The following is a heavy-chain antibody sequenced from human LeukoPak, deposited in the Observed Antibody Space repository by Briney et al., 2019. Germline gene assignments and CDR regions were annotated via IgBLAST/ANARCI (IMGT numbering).Heavy chain of an antibody. Sequence: ASVKVSCKASGYTFTGYYMHWVRQAPGQGLEWMGWTNPNSGGTNYAQKFQGRVTMTRDTSISTAYMELSRLRSDDTAVYYCARETGVVAVAGTILNWFDPWGQGTLVTVSS. CDR2: TNPNSGGT. J-gene: IGHJ5*02. D-gene: IGHD6-19*01. CDR3: ARETGVVAVAGTILNWFDP. V-gene: IGHV1-2*02. CDR1: GYTFTGYY.